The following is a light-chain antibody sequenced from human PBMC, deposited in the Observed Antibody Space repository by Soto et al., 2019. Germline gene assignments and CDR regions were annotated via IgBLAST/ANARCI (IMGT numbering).Light chain of an antibody. J-gene: IGKJ5*01. CDR2: AAS. CDR1: QSISSY. Sequence: DIQMTQSPSSLSASVGDRVTITCRASQSISSYLNWYQQKPGKAPKLLIYAASSLQSGVPSRFSGSGSGTDFTLTISSLQPEDFATYYCQQSYSKPQSTFGQGTRLEIK. CDR3: QQSYSKPQST. V-gene: IGKV1-39*01.